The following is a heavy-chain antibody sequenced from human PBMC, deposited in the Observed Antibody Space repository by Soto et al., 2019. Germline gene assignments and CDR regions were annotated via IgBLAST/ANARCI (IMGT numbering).Heavy chain of an antibody. CDR2: INAGNGNT. Sequence: ASVKVSCKASGYTFTSYAMHWVRQAPGQRLEWMGWINAGNGNTKYSQKFQGRVTITRDTSASTAYMELSSLRSEDTAVYYCAKDYVLEWLRYYYGMDVWGQGTTVTVSS. CDR1: GYTFTSYA. D-gene: IGHD3-3*01. J-gene: IGHJ6*02. V-gene: IGHV1-3*01. CDR3: AKDYVLEWLRYYYGMDV.